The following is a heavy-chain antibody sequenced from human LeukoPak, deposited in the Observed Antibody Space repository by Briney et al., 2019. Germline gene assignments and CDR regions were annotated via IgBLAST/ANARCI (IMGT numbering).Heavy chain of an antibody. Sequence: SETLSLTCTVSGGSISSSSYYWGWIRQPPGKGLEWIGSIYYSGSTYYNPSLKSRVTISVDTSKNQFPLKLSSVTAADTAVYYCARSGAPIDYWGQGTLVTVSS. CDR3: ARSGAPIDY. V-gene: IGHV4-39*01. CDR1: GGSISSSSYY. CDR2: IYYSGST. J-gene: IGHJ4*02.